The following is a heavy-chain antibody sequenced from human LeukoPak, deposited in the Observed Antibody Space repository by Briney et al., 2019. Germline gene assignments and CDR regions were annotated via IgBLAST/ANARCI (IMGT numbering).Heavy chain of an antibody. CDR3: ARGHALRQFDY. CDR1: GFTFSSYA. D-gene: IGHD3-3*01. J-gene: IGHJ4*02. CDR2: ISYDGSNK. Sequence: PGGSLRLSCAASGFTFSSYAMHWVRQAPGKGLEWVAVISYDGSNKYYADSVKGRFTISRDNSKNTLYLQMNSLRAEDTAVYYCARGHALRQFDYWGKGTLVTVSS. V-gene: IGHV3-30-3*01.